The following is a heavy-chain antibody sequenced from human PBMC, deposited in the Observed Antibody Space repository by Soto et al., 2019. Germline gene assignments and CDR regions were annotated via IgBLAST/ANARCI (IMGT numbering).Heavy chain of an antibody. J-gene: IGHJ4*02. D-gene: IGHD3-22*01. CDR2: ISGNGVNT. Sequence: GGSLRLSCVASGFTFSTYAMNWVRKAPGKGLEWVSAISGNGVNTYYADSVKGRFTISRDNPKNTLYLQMNSLRADDTAIYYSGSRYYDGSGYDYWGQGAVVTAPQ. CDR1: GFTFSTYA. CDR3: GSRYYDGSGYDY. V-gene: IGHV3-23*01.